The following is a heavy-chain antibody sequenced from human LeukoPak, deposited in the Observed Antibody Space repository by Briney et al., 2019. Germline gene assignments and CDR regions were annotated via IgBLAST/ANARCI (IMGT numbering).Heavy chain of an antibody. Sequence: ASVKVSCKVSGYTLTELSMHWVRQAPGKGLEWMGGFDPEDGETIYAQKFQGRVTMTEDTSTDTAYMELSSLRSEDTAVYYCAKVPRGALGVTYLIDYWGQGTLVTVSS. J-gene: IGHJ4*02. CDR3: AKVPRGALGVTYLIDY. CDR1: GYTLTELS. CDR2: FDPEDGET. D-gene: IGHD2-21*02. V-gene: IGHV1-24*01.